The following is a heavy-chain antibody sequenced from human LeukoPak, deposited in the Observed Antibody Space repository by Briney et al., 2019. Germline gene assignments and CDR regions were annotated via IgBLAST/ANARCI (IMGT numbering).Heavy chain of an antibody. D-gene: IGHD1-26*01. J-gene: IGHJ4*02. CDR1: GYTFTSYA. CDR2: ISAYNGNT. Sequence: ASVKVSCKASGYTFTSYAMNWVRQAPGQGLEWMGWISAYNGNTNYAQKLQGRVTMTTDTSTSTAYMELRSLRSDDTAVYYCARDGAIVGAMDYWGQGTLVTVSS. V-gene: IGHV1-18*01. CDR3: ARDGAIVGAMDY.